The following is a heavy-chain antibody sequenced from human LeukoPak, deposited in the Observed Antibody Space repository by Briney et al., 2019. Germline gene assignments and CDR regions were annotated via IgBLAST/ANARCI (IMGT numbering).Heavy chain of an antibody. CDR3: ARDPGSLGSGVDV. V-gene: IGHV4-4*07. Sequence: SETLSLTCTVSGGSISSYYWNWIRQPAGKGLEWIGRIFPSGRTNYNPSLKSRVTMSVGTSKNQFSLKLSSVAAADAAMYYCARDPGSLGSGVDVWGQGTTVTVSS. CDR2: IFPSGRT. CDR1: GGSISSYY. D-gene: IGHD3-10*01. J-gene: IGHJ6*02.